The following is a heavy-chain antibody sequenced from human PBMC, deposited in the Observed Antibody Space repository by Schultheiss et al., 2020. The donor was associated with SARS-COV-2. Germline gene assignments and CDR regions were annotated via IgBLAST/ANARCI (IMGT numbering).Heavy chain of an antibody. CDR1: GAYISSGGYY. CDR3: ARQAAAGHYYGMDV. D-gene: IGHD6-13*01. CDR2: IYYSGST. Sequence: SETLSLTCSVSGAYISSGGYYWSWIRQPPGKGLEWIGYIYYSGSTNYNPSLKSRVTISVDTSKNQFSLKLSSVTAADTAVYYCARQAAAGHYYGMDVWGQGTTVTVSS. J-gene: IGHJ6*02. V-gene: IGHV4-61*08.